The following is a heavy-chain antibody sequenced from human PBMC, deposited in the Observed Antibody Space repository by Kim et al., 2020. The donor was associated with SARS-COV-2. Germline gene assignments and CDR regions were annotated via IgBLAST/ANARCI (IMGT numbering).Heavy chain of an antibody. CDR1: GYTFTSYY. Sequence: ASVKVSCKASGYTFTSYYMHWVRQAPGQGLEWMGIINPSGGSTSYAQKFQGRVTMTRDTSTSTVYMELSSLRSEDTAVYYCARGALLRFLEWTEVDYFDYWGQGTLVTVSS. V-gene: IGHV1-46*01. J-gene: IGHJ4*02. CDR2: INPSGGST. D-gene: IGHD3-3*01. CDR3: ARGALLRFLEWTEVDYFDY.